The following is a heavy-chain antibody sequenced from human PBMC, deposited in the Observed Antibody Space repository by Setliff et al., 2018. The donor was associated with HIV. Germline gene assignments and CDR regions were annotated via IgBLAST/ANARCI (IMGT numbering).Heavy chain of an antibody. CDR3: VREDIVTTGGRLDYYMDV. J-gene: IGHJ6*03. D-gene: IGHD5-12*01. Sequence: PGGSLRLSCAASGFIFDDYVMHWVRQAPGRGLEWVSSINWNSDNRGYADSVRGRFTISRDNAKNSLYLQMNRLRAEDTDLYYCVREDIVTTGGRLDYYMDVWGKGTTVTVSS. CDR1: GFIFDDYV. V-gene: IGHV3-9*01. CDR2: INWNSDNR.